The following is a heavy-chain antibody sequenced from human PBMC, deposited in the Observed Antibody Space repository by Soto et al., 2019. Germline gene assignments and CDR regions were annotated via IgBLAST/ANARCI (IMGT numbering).Heavy chain of an antibody. Sequence: QVQLVQSGAEVKKPGASVKVSCKASGYTFTSYGISWVRQAPGQVLECMGWISAYNGNTTYAQKLQGRVTMTTDTATRPAYMGLRSLRSDDTAVYYCARDKGDGSGSYYGYWGQGTLVTVSS. CDR1: GYTFTSYG. D-gene: IGHD3-10*01. J-gene: IGHJ4*02. V-gene: IGHV1-18*01. CDR3: ARDKGDGSGSYYGY. CDR2: ISAYNGNT.